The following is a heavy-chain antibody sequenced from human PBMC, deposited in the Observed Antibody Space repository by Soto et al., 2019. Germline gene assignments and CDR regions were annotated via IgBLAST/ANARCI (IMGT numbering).Heavy chain of an antibody. D-gene: IGHD2-2*01. Sequence: ESGGGLVKPGGSLRLTCAAYGFTFSSYSMNWVRQAPGKGLEWVSSISSSSSYIYYADSVKGRFTISRDNAKNSLYLQMNSLRAEDTAVYYCATVVVVPAAGIDYWGQGTLVTVSS. CDR2: ISSSSSYI. J-gene: IGHJ4*02. V-gene: IGHV3-21*01. CDR1: GFTFSSYS. CDR3: ATVVVVPAAGIDY.